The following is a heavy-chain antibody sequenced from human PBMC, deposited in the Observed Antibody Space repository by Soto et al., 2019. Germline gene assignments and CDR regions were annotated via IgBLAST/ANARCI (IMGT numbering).Heavy chain of an antibody. CDR3: GRERGNGVSGYPGGLAP. V-gene: IGHV4-34*01. D-gene: IGHD2-8*01. Sequence: RTGLEWIGEINHRGSTNYNPSLKSRVTISVDTSKHQFSLRLSSVTAADTAVYYCGRERGNGVSGYPGGLAPWGQGILVPVSS. J-gene: IGHJ5*02. CDR2: INHRGST.